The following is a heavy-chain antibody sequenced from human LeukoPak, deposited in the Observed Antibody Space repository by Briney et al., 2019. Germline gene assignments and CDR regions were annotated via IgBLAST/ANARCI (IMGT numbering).Heavy chain of an antibody. J-gene: IGHJ4*02. CDR3: ASIAAAGKTPVDY. D-gene: IGHD6-13*01. Sequence: NPSETLSLTCTVSGYSISSGYYWGWIRQPPGKGLEWIGSIYYSGSTYYNPSLKSRVTISVDTSKSQFSLKLSSVTAADTAVYYCASIAAAGKTPVDYWGQGTLVTVSS. CDR2: IYYSGST. V-gene: IGHV4-38-2*02. CDR1: GYSISSGYY.